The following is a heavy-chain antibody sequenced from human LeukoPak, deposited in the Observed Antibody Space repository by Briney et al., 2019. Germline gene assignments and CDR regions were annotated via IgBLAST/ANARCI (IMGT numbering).Heavy chain of an antibody. V-gene: IGHV3-23*01. Sequence: GGSLRLSCAASGFTFSSYAMSWVRQAPGKGLEWVSGISGSGGRTYYADSVKGRFTISRDNSKNTLYLQMNSQRAEDTAIYYCAKDGGTDDVYYFDYWGQGTLVTVSS. D-gene: IGHD1-1*01. CDR1: GFTFSSYA. CDR3: AKDGGTDDVYYFDY. CDR2: ISGSGGRT. J-gene: IGHJ4*02.